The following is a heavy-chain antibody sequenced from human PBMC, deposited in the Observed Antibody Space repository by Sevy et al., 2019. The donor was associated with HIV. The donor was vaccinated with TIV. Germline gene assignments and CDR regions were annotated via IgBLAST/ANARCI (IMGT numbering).Heavy chain of an antibody. V-gene: IGHV3-21*01. CDR1: GFTFSSYS. Sequence: GGSLRLSCAASGFTFSSYSMNWVRLAPEKGLEWVSSFSSTSSYIHYTYSVKGRFTISRDNARNSLYLQMNNLRAEDTAVYYCARDYNSGWRKFNLFDPWGQGTLVTVSS. CDR2: FSSTSSYI. D-gene: IGHD6-19*01. J-gene: IGHJ5*02. CDR3: ARDYNSGWRKFNLFDP.